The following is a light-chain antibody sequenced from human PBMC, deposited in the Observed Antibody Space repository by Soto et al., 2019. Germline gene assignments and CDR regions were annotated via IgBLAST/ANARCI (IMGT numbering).Light chain of an antibody. J-gene: IGKJ1*01. CDR3: QQFDNSPWT. CDR1: QTVSSTY. CDR2: GAS. Sequence: EIVLTQSPGTLSLSPGERATLSCRSSQTVSSTYLAWYQQKPGQAPRLLIYGASNRATDIPDRFSGSGSGTDFSLTIARLAPEEFAVYYCQQFDNSPWTFGQGTKVEIK. V-gene: IGKV3-20*01.